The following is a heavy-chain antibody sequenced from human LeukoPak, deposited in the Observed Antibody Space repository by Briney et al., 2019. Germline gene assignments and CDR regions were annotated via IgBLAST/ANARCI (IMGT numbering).Heavy chain of an antibody. D-gene: IGHD6-13*01. J-gene: IGHJ5*02. Sequence: GASVKVSCKASGYTFSSYGIRWVRQAPGQGLEWMGWISAYNGNTNYAQKLQGRVTMTTDTSTSTAYMELRSLRSDDTAVYYCARDGGSSWHYWFDPWGQGTLVTVSS. CDR3: ARDGGSSWHYWFDP. CDR2: ISAYNGNT. CDR1: GYTFSSYG. V-gene: IGHV1-18*01.